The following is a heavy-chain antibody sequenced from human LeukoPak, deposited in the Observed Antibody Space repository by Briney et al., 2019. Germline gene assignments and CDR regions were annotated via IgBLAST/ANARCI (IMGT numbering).Heavy chain of an antibody. J-gene: IGHJ6*02. CDR2: ISGSGGST. D-gene: IGHD2-8*01. CDR1: GFTFSSYA. Sequence: GGSLRLSCAASGFTFSSYAMSWVRQAPGKGLEWVSAISGSGGSTYYADSVKGRFTISRDNAKSSLYLQMNSLRAEDTALYYCVRNNAMDVWGQGTTVTVSS. V-gene: IGHV3-23*01. CDR3: VRNNAMDV.